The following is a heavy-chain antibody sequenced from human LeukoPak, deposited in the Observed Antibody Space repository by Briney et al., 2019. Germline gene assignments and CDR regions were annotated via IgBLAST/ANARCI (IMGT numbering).Heavy chain of an antibody. CDR1: GYTLTELS. CDR3: ARTPLRPAATTPRQLDY. Sequence: APVKVSCKVSGYTLTELSMHWVRQAPGKGLEWMGGFDPEDGETIYAQKFQGRVTMTEDTSTDTAYMELSSLRSEDTAVFYCARTPLRPAATTPRQLDYWGQGTLVTVSS. J-gene: IGHJ4*02. D-gene: IGHD5-12*01. CDR2: FDPEDGET. V-gene: IGHV1-24*01.